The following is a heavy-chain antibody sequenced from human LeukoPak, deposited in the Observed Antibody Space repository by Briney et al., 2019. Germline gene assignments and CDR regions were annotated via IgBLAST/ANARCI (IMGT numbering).Heavy chain of an antibody. D-gene: IGHD6-19*01. CDR1: GFTFSSYA. V-gene: IGHV3-49*04. CDR2: IRSKAYGGTT. Sequence: GGSLRLSCAASGFTFSSYAVSWVRQAPGKGLEWVGVIRSKAYGGTTDFAPSVKDRFSILRDDSKSIAYLQMNSLRTEDTAMYYCTRAFEPNTGWYIHFHWGQGTLVTVSS. J-gene: IGHJ1*01. CDR3: TRAFEPNTGWYIHFH.